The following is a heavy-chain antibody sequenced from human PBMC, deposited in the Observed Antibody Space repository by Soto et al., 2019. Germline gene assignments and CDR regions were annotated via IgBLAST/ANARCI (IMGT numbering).Heavy chain of an antibody. V-gene: IGHV5-51*01. J-gene: IGHJ6*02. D-gene: IGHD1-26*01. Sequence: PGETLKISCKGSGYSFTSYWIGWVRQMPGKGLEWMGIIYPGDSDTRYSPSFQGQVTISADKSISTAYLQWSSLKAPDTAVYYCARRSPYSGSYYGMDVWGQGTTVTSP. CDR1: GYSFTSYW. CDR2: IYPGDSDT. CDR3: ARRSPYSGSYYGMDV.